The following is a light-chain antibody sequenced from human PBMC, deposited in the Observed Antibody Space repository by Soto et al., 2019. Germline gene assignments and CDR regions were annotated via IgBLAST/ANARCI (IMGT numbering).Light chain of an antibody. CDR3: QHLNNYPLS. V-gene: IGKV1-33*01. CDR2: DAS. Sequence: DIQMTQSPSSLSASVGDRVTITCQASQDITSYLNWYQHKPGKAPKLLIYDASTLQTGVPSRFSGSGSGTDFTLTISSLQPEDFATYYCQHLNNYPLSFGGGTKVEIK. CDR1: QDITSY. J-gene: IGKJ4*01.